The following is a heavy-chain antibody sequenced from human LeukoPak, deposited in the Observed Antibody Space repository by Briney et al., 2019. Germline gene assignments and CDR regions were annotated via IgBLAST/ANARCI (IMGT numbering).Heavy chain of an antibody. CDR3: ARTTTYSSGWYGAY. V-gene: IGHV5-51*01. Sequence: GESLETSCKGSGYRYIDYWIGWVRQMPGKGLGWMGIIYGGGSETRYSPSLQGQVTISADKSINTAYLQWSSLKASDTAMYYCARTTTYSSGWYGAYWGQGTLVIVSS. CDR2: IYGGGSET. D-gene: IGHD6-19*01. J-gene: IGHJ4*02. CDR1: GYRYIDYW.